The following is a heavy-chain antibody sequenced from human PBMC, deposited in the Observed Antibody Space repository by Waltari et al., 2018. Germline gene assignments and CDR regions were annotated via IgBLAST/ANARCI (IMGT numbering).Heavy chain of an antibody. CDR1: GFTFSNAW. CDR3: TTLTYYYDPPFGY. J-gene: IGHJ4*02. CDR2: IKSQTDGGTT. V-gene: IGHV3-15*01. Sequence: EVQLVESGGGLVKPGGSLRLSCAASGFTFSNAWMSWVRQAPGKGLGWVGRIKSQTDGGTTDYAAPVKGRFTISRDDSKNTLYLQMNSLKTEDTAVYYCTTLTYYYDPPFGYWGQGTLVTVSS. D-gene: IGHD3-22*01.